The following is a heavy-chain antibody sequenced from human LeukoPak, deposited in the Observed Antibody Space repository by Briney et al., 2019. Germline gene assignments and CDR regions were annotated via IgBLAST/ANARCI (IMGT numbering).Heavy chain of an antibody. V-gene: IGHV5-51*01. CDR2: IYPGDSDT. D-gene: IGHD1-26*01. Sequence: ESLKISCKGSGYSFTSSWIGWVRQMPGKGLEWMGIIYPGDSDTRYSPSFQGQVTISADKYISTAYLQWSSLKASDTAMYYCAIYSDTYYFDCWGQGTLVTVSS. CDR3: AIYSDTYYFDC. J-gene: IGHJ4*02. CDR1: GYSFTSSW.